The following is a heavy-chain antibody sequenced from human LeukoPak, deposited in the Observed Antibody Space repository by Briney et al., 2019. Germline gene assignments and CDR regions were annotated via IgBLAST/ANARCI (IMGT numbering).Heavy chain of an antibody. Sequence: PSETLSLTCAVSGYSISSGYYWGWIRQPPGKGLEWIGSIYHSGSTYYNPSLKSRVTISLDTSKNQFSLKLSSVTAADTAVYYCARQTDDSGPYAFDIWGQGTMVTVSS. CDR3: ARQTDDSGPYAFDI. CDR2: IYHSGST. J-gene: IGHJ3*02. V-gene: IGHV4-38-2*01. D-gene: IGHD3-22*01. CDR1: GYSISSGYY.